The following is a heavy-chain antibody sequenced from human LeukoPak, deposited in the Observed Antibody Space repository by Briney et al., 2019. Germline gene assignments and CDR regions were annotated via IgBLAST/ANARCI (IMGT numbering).Heavy chain of an antibody. V-gene: IGHV4-59*01. D-gene: IGHD4-11*01. CDR3: ARGFYSPHY. J-gene: IGHJ4*02. Sequence: SETLSLTCTVSGGSISSDYWSWIRQPPGKGLEWIGYIYYSGRTYYNPSLKSIITISVDTSKNQFSLKLSSVTAADTAVYYCARGFYSPHYWGQGTLVSVSS. CDR2: IYYSGRT. CDR1: GGSISSDY.